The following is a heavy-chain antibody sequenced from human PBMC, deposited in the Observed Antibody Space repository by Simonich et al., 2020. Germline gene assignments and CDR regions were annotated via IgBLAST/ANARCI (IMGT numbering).Heavy chain of an antibody. D-gene: IGHD6-13*01. V-gene: IGHV1-18*01. Sequence: QVQLVQSGAEVKKPGASVKVSCKASGYPFTSYGISWVRQAPGQGLEWMVWSSADNGNSNYAQKLQGRVTMTTDTSTSTAYMELRSLRSDDTAVYYCARDQGGRAAAATDYWGQGTLVTVSS. CDR1: GYPFTSYG. J-gene: IGHJ4*02. CDR3: ARDQGGRAAAATDY. CDR2: SSADNGNS.